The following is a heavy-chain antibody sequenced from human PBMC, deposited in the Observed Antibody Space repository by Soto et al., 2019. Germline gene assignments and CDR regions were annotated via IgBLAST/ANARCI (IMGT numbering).Heavy chain of an antibody. V-gene: IGHV1-69*02. CDR2: IIPILGIA. Sequence: QVQLVHSGAEVKKPGSSVKVSCKASGGTFSSYTISWVRQAPGQGLEWMGRIIPILGIANYAQKFQGRVTVTAEKSTITAYLELSSLRSEDTAVYYCARASIHYATNEAYNWCDPWGQGTLVTVSS. CDR3: ARASIHYATNEAYNWCDP. D-gene: IGHD2-8*01. CDR1: GGTFSSYT. J-gene: IGHJ5*02.